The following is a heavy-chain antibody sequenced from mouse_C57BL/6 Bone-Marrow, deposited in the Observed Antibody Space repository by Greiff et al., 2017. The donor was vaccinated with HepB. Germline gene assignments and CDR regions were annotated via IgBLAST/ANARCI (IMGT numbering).Heavy chain of an antibody. Sequence: QVQLQHPGAELVKPGASVKMSCKASGYTFTSYWITWVKQRPGQGLEWIGDIYPGSGSTNYNEKFKSKATLTVDTSSSTAYMQLSSLTSEDSAVYYCAIWAYYSNLYAMDYWGQGTSVTVSS. V-gene: IGHV1-55*01. J-gene: IGHJ4*01. CDR3: AIWAYYSNLYAMDY. D-gene: IGHD2-5*01. CDR2: IYPGSGST. CDR1: GYTFTSYW.